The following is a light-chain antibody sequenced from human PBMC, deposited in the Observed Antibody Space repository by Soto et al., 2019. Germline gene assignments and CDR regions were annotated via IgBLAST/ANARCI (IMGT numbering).Light chain of an antibody. CDR1: QSIRHY. V-gene: IGKV1-5*01. CDR3: QHHNSYSQT. Sequence: DIPMTQAPPTLSASFGDRVTITFRASQSIRHYLAWYQQMPGKAPKLLIYGASTLQSGVPSRFSGSGSGTEFTLTISSLQPDDFGTYFCQHHNSYSQTFGQGTKV. CDR2: GAS. J-gene: IGKJ1*01.